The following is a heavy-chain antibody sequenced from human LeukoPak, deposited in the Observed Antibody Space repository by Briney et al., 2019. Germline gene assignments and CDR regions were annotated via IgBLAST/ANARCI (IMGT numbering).Heavy chain of an antibody. V-gene: IGHV3-48*01. D-gene: IGHD6-19*01. CDR2: ISSSSSTI. J-gene: IGHJ4*02. CDR1: GFTFSSYA. Sequence: PGGSLRLSCAASGFTFSSYAMSWVRQAPGKGLEWVSYISSSSSTIYYADSVKGRFTISRDNAKNSLYLQMNSLRAEDTAVYYCARDLGSSGWYEGFDYWGQGTLVTVSS. CDR3: ARDLGSSGWYEGFDY.